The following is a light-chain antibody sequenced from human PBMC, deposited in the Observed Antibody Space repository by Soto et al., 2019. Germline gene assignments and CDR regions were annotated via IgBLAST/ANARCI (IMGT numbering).Light chain of an antibody. Sequence: EIVMTQSPATLSVSPGERATVSCRASQSVRSNLAWYQQKPGQAPRLLIYGASTRATGIPARFSGSGSGTEFTLTISSLQSEDFAVYYCQQYNNWPWTFGQGTRLEI. V-gene: IGKV3-15*01. J-gene: IGKJ5*01. CDR1: QSVRSN. CDR3: QQYNNWPWT. CDR2: GAS.